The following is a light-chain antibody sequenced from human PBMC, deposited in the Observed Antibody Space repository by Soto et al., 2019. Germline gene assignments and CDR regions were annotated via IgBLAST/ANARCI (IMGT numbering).Light chain of an antibody. V-gene: IGKV3-20*01. CDR2: GAS. CDR1: QSVAANY. CDR3: HQYGTAPLT. Sequence: EVVLTQSPGTLSLSPGERATLSCRASQSVAANYLAWYQQKRGQAPRLLIYGASSRAAGIPDRFSGSGSGTDFTLPISRLEPEDFSVYYCHQYGTAPLTFGPGTKVDIK. J-gene: IGKJ3*01.